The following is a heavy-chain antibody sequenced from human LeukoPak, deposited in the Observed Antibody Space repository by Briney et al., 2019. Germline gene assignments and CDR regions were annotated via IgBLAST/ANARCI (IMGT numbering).Heavy chain of an antibody. Sequence: ASVRVPCKVSGYSITELSTHWVRQAPGKGLEWMGGFDPGSGEIIYEQKFQDRVTMTEDTSTDTACMELSSLRSEDTALYYCATGTHYDLLPLWGQGTLVTVSS. CDR3: ATGTHYDLLPL. J-gene: IGHJ4*02. D-gene: IGHD3-9*01. V-gene: IGHV1-24*01. CDR1: GYSITELS. CDR2: FDPGSGEI.